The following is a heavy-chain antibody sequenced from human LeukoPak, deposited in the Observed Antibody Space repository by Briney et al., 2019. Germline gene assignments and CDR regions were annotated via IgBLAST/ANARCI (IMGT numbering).Heavy chain of an antibody. V-gene: IGHV1-24*01. CDR1: EYSLTELS. Sequence: ASVKVSCTVSEYSLTELSMHWVRQAPGKGLEWMGGFDPEDGETIYAQKFQGRVTMTEDTSTDTAYMELSSLRSEDTAVYYCATGTRSQWELQYYFDYWGQGTLVTVSS. J-gene: IGHJ4*02. D-gene: IGHD1-26*01. CDR2: FDPEDGET. CDR3: ATGTRSQWELQYYFDY.